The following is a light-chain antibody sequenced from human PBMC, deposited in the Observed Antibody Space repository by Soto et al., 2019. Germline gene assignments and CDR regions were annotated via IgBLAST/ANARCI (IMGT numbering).Light chain of an antibody. CDR1: QSVSSNY. J-gene: IGKJ3*01. CDR2: GAS. V-gene: IGKV3-20*01. Sequence: EIVMTPSPATLSVSPGERATLYCRASQSVSSNYVAWFHQKPGQAPRLLIYGASSRATGVPDRFSASGSGTDFTLTISRLEPEDFAVYYCQQYGRSPFTFGPGTKVDIK. CDR3: QQYGRSPFT.